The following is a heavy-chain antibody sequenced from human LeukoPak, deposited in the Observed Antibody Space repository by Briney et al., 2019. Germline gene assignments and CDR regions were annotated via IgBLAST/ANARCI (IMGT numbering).Heavy chain of an antibody. CDR3: ASFGPGYCSSTSCHNNDY. D-gene: IGHD2-2*02. CDR2: INHSGST. J-gene: IGHJ4*02. V-gene: IGHV4-34*01. CDR1: GGSFSGYY. Sequence: SETLSLTCAVYGGSFSGYYWSWIRQPPGKGLEWIGEINHSGSTNYNPSLKSRVTISVDRSKNQFSLKLSSVTAADTAVYYCASFGPGYCSSTSCHNNDYWGQGTLVTVSS.